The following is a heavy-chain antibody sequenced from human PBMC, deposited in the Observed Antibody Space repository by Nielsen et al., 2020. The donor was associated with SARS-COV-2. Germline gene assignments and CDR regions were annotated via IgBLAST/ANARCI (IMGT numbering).Heavy chain of an antibody. V-gene: IGHV3-9*01. J-gene: IGHJ4*02. CDR3: ARLSSSSWYFDY. CDR2: ISWNSGSI. D-gene: IGHD6-13*01. Sequence: GGSLRLSCAASGFTFDDYAMHWVRQAPGKGLEWVSGISWNSGSIGYADSVKGRITISRDNAKNSLYLQMNSLRAEDTAVYYCARLSSSSWYFDYWGQGTLVTVSS. CDR1: GFTFDDYA.